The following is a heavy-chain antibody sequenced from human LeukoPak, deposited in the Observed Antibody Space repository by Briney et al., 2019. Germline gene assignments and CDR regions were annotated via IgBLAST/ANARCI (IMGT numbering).Heavy chain of an antibody. D-gene: IGHD4-17*01. CDR2: MSNSGENT. Sequence: PGGSLRLSCAASGFTLSSYSMQWVRQTPGKGLEWVGIMSNSGENTYYGEAVKGRFTISRDNSQKTLYLQMNSLRPEDTAVYYCAKGGASVTRYVDYWGQGTLVTVSS. V-gene: IGHV3-30*18. CDR3: AKGGASVTRYVDY. J-gene: IGHJ4*02. CDR1: GFTLSSYS.